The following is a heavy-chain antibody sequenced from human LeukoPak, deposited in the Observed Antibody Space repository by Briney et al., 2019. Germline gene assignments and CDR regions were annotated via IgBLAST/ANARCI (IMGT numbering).Heavy chain of an antibody. CDR3: ARAGSNYRSADY. J-gene: IGHJ4*02. Sequence: ASVKVSCKASGYTFTGYYMHWVRQAPGQGLEWMGWINPNSGGTNYAQKFQGRVTMTRDTSISTAYMELSRLRSDNTAVYYCARAGSNYRSADYWGQGTLVTVSS. CDR2: INPNSGGT. CDR1: GYTFTGYY. V-gene: IGHV1-2*02. D-gene: IGHD4-11*01.